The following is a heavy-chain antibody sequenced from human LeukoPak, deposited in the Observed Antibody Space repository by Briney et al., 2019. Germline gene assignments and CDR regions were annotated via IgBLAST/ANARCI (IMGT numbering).Heavy chain of an antibody. J-gene: IGHJ4*02. V-gene: IGHV5-51*01. D-gene: IGHD5-18*01. CDR1: GYSFTSYW. Sequence: GESLKISCKGSGYSFTSYWIGWVRQMPGKGLEWMGIIYPGDSDTRYSPSFQGQVTTSADKSISTAYLQWSSLKASDTAMYYCARKKDTAMATEFLDYWGQGTLVTVSS. CDR3: ARKKDTAMATEFLDY. CDR2: IYPGDSDT.